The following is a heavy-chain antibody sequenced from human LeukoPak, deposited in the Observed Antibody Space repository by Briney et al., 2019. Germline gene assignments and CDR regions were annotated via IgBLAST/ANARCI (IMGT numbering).Heavy chain of an antibody. D-gene: IGHD1-26*01. J-gene: IGHJ6*03. CDR1: GYTFTGYY. CDR3: ARDWWELSNYYYMDV. Sequence: GASVKVSCKASGYTFTGYYMHWVRQAPGQGLEWMGWINPNSGGTNYAQKFQGRVTMTRDTSISTAYMELSRLRSDDTAVYYCARDWWELSNYYYMDVWGKGTTVTVSS. CDR2: INPNSGGT. V-gene: IGHV1-2*02.